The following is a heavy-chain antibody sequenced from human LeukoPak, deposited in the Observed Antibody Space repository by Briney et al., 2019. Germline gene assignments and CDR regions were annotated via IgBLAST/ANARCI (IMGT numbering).Heavy chain of an antibody. Sequence: SVKVSCKASGGTFISYAISWVRQAPGQGLEWMGRIIPILGIANYAQKFQGRVTITADKSTSTAYMELSSLRAEDTALYYCAKSVTWELLVNFDYWGQGTLVTVSS. CDR2: IIPILGIA. J-gene: IGHJ4*02. CDR3: AKSVTWELLVNFDY. D-gene: IGHD1-26*01. V-gene: IGHV1-69*04. CDR1: GGTFISYA.